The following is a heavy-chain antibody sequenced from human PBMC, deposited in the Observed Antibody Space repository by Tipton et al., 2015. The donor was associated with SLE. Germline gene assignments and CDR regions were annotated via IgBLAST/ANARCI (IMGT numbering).Heavy chain of an antibody. Sequence: TLSLTCTVSGGSISSSSYYWGWIRQPPGKGLEWIGSIYYSGSTYYNPSLKSRVTISVDTSKNQFSLKLSSVTAADTAVYYCARDPGSYALDLWGQGTMVTVS. CDR2: IYYSGST. CDR3: ARDPGSYALDL. D-gene: IGHD3-10*01. V-gene: IGHV4-39*02. CDR1: GGSISSSSYY. J-gene: IGHJ3*01.